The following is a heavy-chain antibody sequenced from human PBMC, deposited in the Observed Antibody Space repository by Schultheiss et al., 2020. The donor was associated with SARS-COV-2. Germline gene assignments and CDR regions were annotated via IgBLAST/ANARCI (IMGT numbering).Heavy chain of an antibody. CDR1: GYTFTGYY. CDR3: ARVHHVPATAKGYDY. J-gene: IGHJ4*02. D-gene: IGHD2-2*01. CDR2: INPILGIA. V-gene: IGHV1-2*02. Sequence: ASVKVSCKASGYTFTGYYMHWVRQAPGQGLEWMGWINPILGIANYAQKFQGRVTMTRDTSISTAYMELSRLRSDDTAVYYCARVHHVPATAKGYDYWGQGTLVTVSS.